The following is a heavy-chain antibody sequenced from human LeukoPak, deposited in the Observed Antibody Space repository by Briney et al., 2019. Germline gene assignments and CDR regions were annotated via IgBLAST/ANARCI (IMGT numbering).Heavy chain of an antibody. V-gene: IGHV3-30*02. CDR3: ATGRGVPGYQYFDH. CDR2: IEYGGSQR. J-gene: IGHJ4*02. CDR1: GAAFGFTFSGYG. D-gene: IGHD3-10*01. Sequence: PGGSLRLSCAASGAAFGFTFSGYGMHWVRQAPGKGLEWVAFIEYGGSQRHFADSVKGRFTISRDNSANTLYLQLNSLRVEDTAVYYCATGRGVPGYQYFDHWGQGTLVTVSS.